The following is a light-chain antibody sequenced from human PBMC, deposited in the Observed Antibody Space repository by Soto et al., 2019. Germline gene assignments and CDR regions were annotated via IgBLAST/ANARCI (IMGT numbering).Light chain of an antibody. CDR1: QRVSSNY. CDR2: GAS. Sequence: EIVLTQSPGTLSLSPGDRATLSCRASQRVSSNYLAWYQQRPGQAPRLLIYGASSRATGIPDRFSGGGSGTDFTLTISRLEPEDFAVYYCQQCGSSPWTFGQGTKVDIK. V-gene: IGKV3-20*01. J-gene: IGKJ1*01. CDR3: QQCGSSPWT.